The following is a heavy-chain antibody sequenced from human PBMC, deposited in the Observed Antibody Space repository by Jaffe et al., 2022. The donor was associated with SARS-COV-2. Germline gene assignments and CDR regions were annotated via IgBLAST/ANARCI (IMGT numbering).Heavy chain of an antibody. D-gene: IGHD4-17*01. J-gene: IGHJ5*02. CDR3: ARETTGEENWFDP. Sequence: QVQLQESGPGLVKPSQTLSLTCTVSGGSISSGSYYWSWIRQPAGKGLEWIGRIYTSGSTNYNPSLKSRVTISVDTSKNQFSLKLSSVTAADTAVYYCARETTGEENWFDPWGQGTLVTVSS. CDR2: IYTSGST. CDR1: GGSISSGSYY. V-gene: IGHV4-61*02.